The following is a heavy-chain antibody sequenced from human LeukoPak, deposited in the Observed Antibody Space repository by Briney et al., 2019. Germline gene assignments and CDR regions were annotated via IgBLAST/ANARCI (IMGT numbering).Heavy chain of an antibody. J-gene: IGHJ4*02. D-gene: IGHD1-7*01. V-gene: IGHV3-23*01. CDR3: ARDPSITGTSGPGY. Sequence: PGGSLRLSCAASGFTFSSTSMSWVRQAPGKGLEWVAVTVGGGDGTYCADSVKGRFTISRDNSNNTLYLQMNSLRAEDTAVYYCARDPSITGTSGPGYWGQGTLVTVSS. CDR2: TVGGGDGT. CDR1: GFTFSSTS.